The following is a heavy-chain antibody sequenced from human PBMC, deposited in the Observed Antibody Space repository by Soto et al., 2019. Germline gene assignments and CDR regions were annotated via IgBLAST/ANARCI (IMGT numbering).Heavy chain of an antibody. CDR2: INSGGSLI. CDR3: VRDSSGSY. V-gene: IGHV3-74*03. J-gene: IGHJ4*02. CDR1: GFTFSSYG. D-gene: IGHD6-19*01. Sequence: GGSLRLSCAASGFTFSSYGMHWVRQAPGKGLVWVSRINSGGSLITYADSVKGRFTISRDNAKNTLYLQMDSLRGEDTAVYYCVRDSSGSYWGQGTLVTVSS.